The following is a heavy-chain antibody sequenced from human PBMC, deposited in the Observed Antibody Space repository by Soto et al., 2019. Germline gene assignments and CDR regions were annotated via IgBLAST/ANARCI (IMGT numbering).Heavy chain of an antibody. J-gene: IGHJ6*02. D-gene: IGHD1-26*01. Sequence: EVQLLESGGGLVQPGGSLRLSCAASGFTFSSYAMSWVRQAPGKGLEWVSAISGSGGSTYYADCVKGRLTISGDNSKNTLYLQMNSLRAEDTAVYYCAKDLRELHYYYYGMDVWGQGTTVTVSS. CDR3: AKDLRELHYYYYGMDV. V-gene: IGHV3-23*01. CDR1: GFTFSSYA. CDR2: ISGSGGST.